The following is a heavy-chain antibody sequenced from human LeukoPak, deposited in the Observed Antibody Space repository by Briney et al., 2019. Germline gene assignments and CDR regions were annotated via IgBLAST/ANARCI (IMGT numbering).Heavy chain of an antibody. J-gene: IGHJ5*02. Sequence: SQTLSLTCAVSGGSISSGGCSWSWIRQPPGTGLEWIGYIYHSGSTYYNPSLKRRVTISVDSSKNQFSLKLSSVTAADTAVYYCARGPRGCSSTSCTTNWFDPWGQGTLVTVSS. V-gene: IGHV4-30-2*01. CDR1: GGSISSGGCS. D-gene: IGHD2-2*01. CDR3: ARGPRGCSSTSCTTNWFDP. CDR2: IYHSGST.